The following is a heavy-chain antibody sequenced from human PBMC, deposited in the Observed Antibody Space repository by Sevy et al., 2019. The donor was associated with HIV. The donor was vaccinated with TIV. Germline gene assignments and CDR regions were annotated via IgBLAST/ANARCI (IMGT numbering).Heavy chain of an antibody. CDR3: TRGLATAVTPECYFDY. CDR1: GFTFDDYA. D-gene: IGHD5-12*01. Sequence: GGSLRLSCTTSGFTFDDYAMSWFRQAPGKGLEWVAFITRNSYEAYGGKTDYASSVKGRFMISRDDSKSIAYLEMNSLTAEDTAVYYCTRGLATAVTPECYFDYWGQGILVTVSS. V-gene: IGHV3-49*03. CDR2: ITRNSYEAYGGKT. J-gene: IGHJ4*02.